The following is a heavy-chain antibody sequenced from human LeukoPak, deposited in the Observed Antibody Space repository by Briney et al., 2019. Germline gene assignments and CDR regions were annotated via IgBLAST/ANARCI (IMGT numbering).Heavy chain of an antibody. J-gene: IGHJ4*02. V-gene: IGHV3-21*06. D-gene: IGHD6-13*01. CDR1: GFTFSTYS. CDR3: ARVLEAAAFDY. Sequence: GGSLRLSCAASGFTFSTYSMNWVRQAPGKGLEWVSSISSSSSYMYYADSVKGRFTISRDNAKNSLYLQMNSLRAEDTAVYYCARVLEAAAFDYWGQGTLVTVSS. CDR2: ISSSSSYM.